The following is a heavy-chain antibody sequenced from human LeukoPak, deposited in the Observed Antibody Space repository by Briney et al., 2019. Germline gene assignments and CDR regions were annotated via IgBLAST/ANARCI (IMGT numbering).Heavy chain of an antibody. Sequence: PSQTLSLTCTVSGGSISSGGYYWSWIRQHPGKGLEWIGYIYYSGSTYYNPSLKSRVTISVDTSKNQFSLKLSSVTAADTAVYYCAREEILTGRDFYFDYWGQGTLVTVSS. CDR1: GGSISSGGYY. D-gene: IGHD3-9*01. V-gene: IGHV4-31*03. CDR2: IYYSGST. CDR3: AREEILTGRDFYFDY. J-gene: IGHJ4*02.